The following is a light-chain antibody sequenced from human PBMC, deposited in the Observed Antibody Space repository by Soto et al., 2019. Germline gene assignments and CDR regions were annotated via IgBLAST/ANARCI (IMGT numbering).Light chain of an antibody. CDR3: QQYGFSPPFT. CDR2: GAS. Sequence: MVMTQSPGTLSVSPGARXXRXXXXSQSVRSNLAWYQHKPGQAPRLLIYGASTRATGIPDRFSGSGSGTDFTLTISRLEPEDFPVYFCQQYGFSPPFTFGPGTKVDI. J-gene: IGKJ3*01. V-gene: IGKV3-20*01. CDR1: QSVRSN.